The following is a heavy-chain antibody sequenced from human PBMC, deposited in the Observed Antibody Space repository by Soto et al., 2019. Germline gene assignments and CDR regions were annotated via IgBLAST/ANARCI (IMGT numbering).Heavy chain of an antibody. CDR1: RFTFSDYS. D-gene: IGHD5-18*01. J-gene: IGHJ4*02. Sequence: EVHLVESGGDLVQPGGSLRLSCAASRFTFSDYSMTWVRQAPGKGLEWVSCISKNDGATIYYADSVKGRFTISRDNAANSLYLQMNGLRDGDTAVYYCARGFSYASLDCWGQGTLVTVSS. CDR2: ISKNDGATI. V-gene: IGHV3-48*02. CDR3: ARGFSYASLDC.